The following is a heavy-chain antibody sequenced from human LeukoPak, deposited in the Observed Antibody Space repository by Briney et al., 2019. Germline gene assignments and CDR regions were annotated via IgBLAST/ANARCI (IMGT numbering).Heavy chain of an antibody. Sequence: NPSETLSLTCAVYGGSFSGYYWSWIRQPPGKGLEWIAEINHSGSTNYNPSLKSRVTISVDTSKNQFSLKLSSVTAADTAMYYCARWEGYSYGYFDYWGQGTLVTVSS. J-gene: IGHJ4*02. CDR3: ARWEGYSYGYFDY. V-gene: IGHV4-34*01. CDR1: GGSFSGYY. CDR2: INHSGST. D-gene: IGHD5-18*01.